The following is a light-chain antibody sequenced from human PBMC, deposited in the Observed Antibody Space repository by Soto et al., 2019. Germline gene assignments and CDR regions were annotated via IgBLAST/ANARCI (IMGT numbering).Light chain of an antibody. J-gene: IGKJ1*01. CDR1: QSISTS. Sequence: EIVLTQSPATLSLSPGERATLSCRASQSISTSLAWYQQKPGQAPRLLIYDAANRATGIPARFSGSGSGTDFALTISSLEPEDFAFYYCQQRNNWPPTFGQGTKVEIK. V-gene: IGKV3-11*01. CDR2: DAA. CDR3: QQRNNWPPT.